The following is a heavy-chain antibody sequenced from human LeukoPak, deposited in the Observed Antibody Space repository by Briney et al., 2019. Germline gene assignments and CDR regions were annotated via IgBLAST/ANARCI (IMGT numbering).Heavy chain of an antibody. CDR1: GFTFSDYY. J-gene: IGHJ6*02. D-gene: IGHD6-19*01. CDR2: ISSSGSTI. Sequence: GGSLRLSCAASGFTFSDYYMSWIRQAPGKGLEWVSYISSSGSTIYYADSVKGRFTISRDNAKNSLYLQMNSLRAEDTAVYYCARDRDEQWLVRPSYYGMDVWGQGTTVTVSS. V-gene: IGHV3-11*01. CDR3: ARDRDEQWLVRPSYYGMDV.